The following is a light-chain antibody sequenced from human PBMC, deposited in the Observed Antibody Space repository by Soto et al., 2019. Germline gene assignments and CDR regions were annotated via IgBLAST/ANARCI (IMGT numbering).Light chain of an antibody. Sequence: EIVLKKSPGRLSSYQGERANLSCRASQSVSTNNLAWYQQRPGQAPRLLIYGASRRATGIPDRFSGSGSGTDFTLTISRLEPEDLAVYYCPQYDNSVWPFGQGTKVDIK. J-gene: IGKJ1*01. CDR1: QSVSTNN. CDR2: GAS. CDR3: PQYDNSVWP. V-gene: IGKV3-20*01.